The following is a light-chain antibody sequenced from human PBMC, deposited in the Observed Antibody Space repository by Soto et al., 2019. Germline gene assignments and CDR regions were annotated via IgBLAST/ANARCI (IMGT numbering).Light chain of an antibody. V-gene: IGKV1-5*03. CDR3: QQYTGT. CDR1: QSITDW. CDR2: RAS. Sequence: DIQMTQSPSTLSASVGDRVTITCRASQSITDWLAWYQQKPGKAPKLLIYRASSLESGVPSRFSGSGYGAKFSLPISSLQRDDFATYYCQQYTGTFGQGTKVEI. J-gene: IGKJ1*01.